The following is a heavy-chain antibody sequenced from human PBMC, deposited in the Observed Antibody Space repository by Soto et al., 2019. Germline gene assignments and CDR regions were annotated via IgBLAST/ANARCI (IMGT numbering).Heavy chain of an antibody. Sequence: SETLSLTCTVSGGSISSYYWSWIRQPPGKGLEWIGYIYYSGSTNYNPSLKSRVTISVDTSKNQFSLKLSSVTAADTAVYYCARYGDYWYFDLWGRGTLVTVSS. CDR1: GGSISSYY. J-gene: IGHJ2*01. CDR2: IYYSGST. D-gene: IGHD4-17*01. CDR3: ARYGDYWYFDL. V-gene: IGHV4-59*01.